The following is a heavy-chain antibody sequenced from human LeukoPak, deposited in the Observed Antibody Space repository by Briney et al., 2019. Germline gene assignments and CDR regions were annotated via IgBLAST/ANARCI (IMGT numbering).Heavy chain of an antibody. CDR1: GDSISGYY. D-gene: IGHD6-13*01. V-gene: IGHV4-59*08. Sequence: SETLSLTCSVSGDSISGYYWSWTRQPPGKGLEWIGYIYYRGSINYNPSLKSRVTISVDTSKDQFSLKLTSVTAADTAVYYCARRVSAAGTFDYWGQGTLVTVSS. J-gene: IGHJ4*02. CDR2: IYYRGSI. CDR3: ARRVSAAGTFDY.